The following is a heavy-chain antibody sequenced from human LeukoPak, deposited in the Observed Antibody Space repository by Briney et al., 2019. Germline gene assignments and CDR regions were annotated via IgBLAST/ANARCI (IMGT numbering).Heavy chain of an antibody. V-gene: IGHV4-39*01. CDR1: GGSISSSSYY. CDR3: ARQKYSGYGPDAFDI. D-gene: IGHD5-12*01. CDR2: IYYSGST. Sequence: SETLSLTCTVSGGSISSSSYYWGWIRQPPGKGLEWIGSIYYSGSTYYNPSLKSRVTISVDTSKIQFSLKLSSVAAADTAVYYYARQKYSGYGPDAFDIWGQGTMVTVSS. J-gene: IGHJ3*02.